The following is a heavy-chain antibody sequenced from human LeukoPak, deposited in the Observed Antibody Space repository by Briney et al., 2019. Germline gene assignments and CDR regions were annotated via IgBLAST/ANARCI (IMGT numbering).Heavy chain of an antibody. CDR3: ARANSIVRSLGY. CDR1: GGSISSSSYY. V-gene: IGHV4-39*01. D-gene: IGHD2/OR15-2a*01. J-gene: IGHJ4*02. Sequence: SETLSLTCTVSGGSISSSSYYWGWIRQPPGRGLEWIGSIYYSGSTYYNPSLKSRVTISVDTSKNQFSLKLSSVTAADTAVYYCARANSIVRSLGYWGQGTLVTVSS. CDR2: IYYSGST.